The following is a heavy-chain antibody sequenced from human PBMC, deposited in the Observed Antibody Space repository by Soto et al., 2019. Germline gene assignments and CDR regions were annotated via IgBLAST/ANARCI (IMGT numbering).Heavy chain of an antibody. D-gene: IGHD6-6*01. CDR3: ATRYSSSSFDAFDI. Sequence: AASVKVSCKVSGYTLTELSMHWVRQAPGKGLEWMGGFDPEDGETIYAQKFQGRVTMTEDTSTDTAYMELSSLRSEDTAVYYCATRYSSSSFDAFDIWGQGTMVTVSS. V-gene: IGHV1-24*01. CDR1: GYTLTELS. CDR2: FDPEDGET. J-gene: IGHJ3*02.